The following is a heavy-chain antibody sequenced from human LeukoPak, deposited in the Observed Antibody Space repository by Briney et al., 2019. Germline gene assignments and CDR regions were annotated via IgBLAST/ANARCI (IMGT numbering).Heavy chain of an antibody. CDR2: IYRSGRR. CDR3: ARRRRWLQPGAFDI. V-gene: IGHV3-53*01. D-gene: IGHD5-24*01. Sequence: GGSLRLSCAASGFTVISNYMSWVRQAPGKGLEWVSVIYRSGRRYYADSGKGGLTISRDNSKNSLSLQMNSLTAEDTAAYYCARRRRWLQPGAFDIWGQGTMVTVSS. J-gene: IGHJ3*02. CDR1: GFTVISNY.